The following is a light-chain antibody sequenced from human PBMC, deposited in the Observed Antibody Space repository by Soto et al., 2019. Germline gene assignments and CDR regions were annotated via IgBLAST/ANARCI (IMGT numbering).Light chain of an antibody. CDR3: QKYCCGPRT. J-gene: IGKJ1*01. V-gene: IGKV4-1*01. Sequence: DIVMIQSPDSLAVSLGERATINCKSSQSVLYSSNNKNYLAWYQQKPGQPPKLLIYWASTRESGVPDRFSGSGSGTDFTLTISGLQAEDVAVYYCQKYCCGPRTFGQGTKVEI. CDR1: QSVLYSSNNKNY. CDR2: WAS.